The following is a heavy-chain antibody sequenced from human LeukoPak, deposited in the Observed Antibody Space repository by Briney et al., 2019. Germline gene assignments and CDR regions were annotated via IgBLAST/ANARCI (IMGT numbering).Heavy chain of an antibody. J-gene: IGHJ6*02. CDR2: ISWTSDYI. V-gene: IGHV3-21*01. CDR3: ARVVVISPYGLDV. Sequence: GGSLRLSCAASGFTFNTYSMTWVRQAPGKGLEWVSSISWTSDYIYYADSVKGRFTIFRDNAKNSLYLQMNSLRAEDTAVYYCARVVVISPYGLDVWGQGTTVTVSS. D-gene: IGHD3-16*02. CDR1: GFTFNTYS.